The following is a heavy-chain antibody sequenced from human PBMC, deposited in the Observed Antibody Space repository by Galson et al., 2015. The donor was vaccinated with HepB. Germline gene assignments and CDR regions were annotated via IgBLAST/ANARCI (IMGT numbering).Heavy chain of an antibody. Sequence: SVKVSCKASGYTFSGYAMNWVRQAPGQGLEWMGWINTNTGNPTYAQGFTGRFVFSLDTSVSTAYLQISGLKAEDTAIYYCARTPYYGSGSYHNAWFDPWGQGTPVTVSS. V-gene: IGHV7-4-1*02. CDR3: ARTPYYGSGSYHNAWFDP. CDR2: INTNTGNP. CDR1: GYTFSGYA. D-gene: IGHD3-10*01. J-gene: IGHJ5*02.